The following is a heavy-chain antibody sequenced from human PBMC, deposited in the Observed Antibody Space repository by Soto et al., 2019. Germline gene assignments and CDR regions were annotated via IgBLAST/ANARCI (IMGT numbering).Heavy chain of an antibody. D-gene: IGHD1-7*01. CDR3: VGTGTTDDF. CDR2: IFYSGDT. V-gene: IGHV4-30-4*01. CDR1: GASVNTGDHY. J-gene: IGHJ1*01. Sequence: VQLQGSGPGLLKPSQTLSLTCTVSGASVNTGDHYWSFIRQPPGKGLEWLGYIFYSGDTYYNPSLKSRATISLNTSRNQFSLTLTSVTDADTAVYYCVGTGTTDDFWDQGTLVTVSS.